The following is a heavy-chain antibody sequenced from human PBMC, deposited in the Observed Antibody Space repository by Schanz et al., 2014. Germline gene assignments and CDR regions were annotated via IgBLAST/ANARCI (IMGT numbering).Heavy chain of an antibody. D-gene: IGHD1-26*01. Sequence: EVQLVESGGGLVQPGGSLRLSCAASGFTVSANYMSWVRQAPGKGLEWVSVIYSGGSGGSTYYADSVKGRFTISRHNSKNTLYLQMNSLRAEDSAVYYCAKVGPYSGSLGAFDIWGQGTMVTVSS. V-gene: IGHV3-53*04. CDR2: IYSGGSGGST. CDR3: AKVGPYSGSLGAFDI. CDR1: GFTVSANY. J-gene: IGHJ3*02.